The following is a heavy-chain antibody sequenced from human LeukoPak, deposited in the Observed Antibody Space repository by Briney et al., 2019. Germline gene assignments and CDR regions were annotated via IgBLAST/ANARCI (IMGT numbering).Heavy chain of an antibody. CDR1: GGSISSGDYY. CDR3: ARVDSSSPYNWFDH. D-gene: IGHD6-6*01. V-gene: IGHV4-30-4*08. J-gene: IGHJ5*02. CDR2: IYYSGST. Sequence: SETLSLTCTVSGGSISSGDYYWSWIRQPPGKGLEWIGYIYYSGSTYYNPSLKSRVTISVDTSKNQFSLKLSSVTAADTAVYYCARVDSSSPYNWFDHWGQGTLVTVSS.